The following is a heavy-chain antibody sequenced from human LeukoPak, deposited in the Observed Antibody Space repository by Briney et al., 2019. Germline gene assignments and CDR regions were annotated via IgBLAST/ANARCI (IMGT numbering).Heavy chain of an antibody. CDR1: GGSFSGYY. J-gene: IGHJ6*02. D-gene: IGHD6-19*01. Sequence: SETLSLTCAVYGGSFSGYYWSRIRQPPGKGLEWIGEINHSGSTNYNPSLKSRVTISVDTSKNQFSLKLSSVTAADTAVYYCARIWAVAGTGYGMDVWGQGTTVTVSS. CDR2: INHSGST. V-gene: IGHV4-34*01. CDR3: ARIWAVAGTGYGMDV.